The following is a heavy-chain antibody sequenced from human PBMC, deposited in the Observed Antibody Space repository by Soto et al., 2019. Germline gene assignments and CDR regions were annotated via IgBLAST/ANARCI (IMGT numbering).Heavy chain of an antibody. J-gene: IGHJ4*02. CDR2: LIPLFGTT. D-gene: IGHD7-27*01. CDR1: GGTFSGHA. V-gene: IGHV1-69*06. CDR3: ARGPNWGYRFDS. Sequence: QVQLVQSGAEVKKPGSSVKVSCEASGGTFSGHAISWVRQAPGQGPEWMGGLIPLFGTTQHAQNFQDRLTITADKSTSTAYMALNSLRIEDTAIYYCARGPNWGYRFDSWGQGTLVTVSS.